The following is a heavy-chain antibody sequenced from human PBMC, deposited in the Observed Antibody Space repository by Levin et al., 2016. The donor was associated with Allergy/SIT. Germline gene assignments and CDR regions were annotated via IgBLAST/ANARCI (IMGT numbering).Heavy chain of an antibody. D-gene: IGHD3-22*01. CDR3: ASMHSSGYSFGY. V-gene: IGHV3-21*01. Sequence: GESLKISCAASGFTFSSYSMNWVRQAPGKGLEWVSSISSSSSYIYYADSVKGRFTISRDNAKNSLYLQMNSLRAEDTAVYYCASMHSSGYSFGYWGQGTLVTVSS. CDR2: ISSSSSYI. CDR1: GFTFSSYS. J-gene: IGHJ4*02.